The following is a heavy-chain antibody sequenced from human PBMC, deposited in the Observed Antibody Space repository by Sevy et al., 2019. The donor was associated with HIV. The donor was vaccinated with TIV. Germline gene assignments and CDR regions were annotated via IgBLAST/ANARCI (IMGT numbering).Heavy chain of an antibody. CDR2: ISSSSSYI. D-gene: IGHD6-13*01. CDR1: GFTFSSYS. V-gene: IGHV3-21*01. J-gene: IGHJ4*02. CDR3: ARAARSIAAAEGFDY. Sequence: GGSLRLSCAASGFTFSSYSMNWVRQAPGKGLEWVSSISSSSSYIHYADSVKGRFTISRDNAKNSLYLQMNSLRAEDTAVYYCARAARSIAAAEGFDYWGQGTLVTVSS.